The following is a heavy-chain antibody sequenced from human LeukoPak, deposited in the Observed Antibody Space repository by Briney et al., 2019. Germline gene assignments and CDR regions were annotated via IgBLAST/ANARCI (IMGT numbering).Heavy chain of an antibody. CDR3: ARGDAVAGTFDY. Sequence: GSLRLSCAASGFTVSSNYMSWVRQPPGKGLEWIGEINHSGSTNYNPSLKSRVTISVDTSKNQFSLKLSSVTAADTAVYYCARGDAVAGTFDYWGQGTLVTVSS. CDR2: INHSGST. D-gene: IGHD6-19*01. CDR1: GFTVSSNY. J-gene: IGHJ4*02. V-gene: IGHV4-34*01.